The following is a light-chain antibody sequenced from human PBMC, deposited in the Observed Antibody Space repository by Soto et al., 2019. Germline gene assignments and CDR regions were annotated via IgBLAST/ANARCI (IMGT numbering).Light chain of an antibody. Sequence: QSVLTQPASVSGSPGQSITISCTGTSSDVGGYNYVSWYRQHPGKAPKLMIYEVINRPSGVSNRFSGSKSGNTASLTISGLQAEDEADYYCTSYASSTPWVFGGGTKVTVL. CDR1: SSDVGGYNY. J-gene: IGLJ3*02. V-gene: IGLV2-14*01. CDR2: EVI. CDR3: TSYASSTPWV.